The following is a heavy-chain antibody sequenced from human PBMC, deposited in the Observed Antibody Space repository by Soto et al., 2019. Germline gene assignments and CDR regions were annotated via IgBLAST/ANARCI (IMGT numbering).Heavy chain of an antibody. CDR2: IIAISGTT. CDR3: ARAGADLTRFCAD. CDR1: GGTFSSYA. V-gene: IGHV1-69*05. J-gene: IGHJ4*02. D-gene: IGHD3-9*01. Sequence: SVKVSCKASGGTFSSYAISWVRQAPGQGLEWMGWIIAISGTTNYAQKFQGRVTLTTDTSTSTAYMELGSLTSDDTAVYFCARAGADLTRFCADWGQGTPVTVSS.